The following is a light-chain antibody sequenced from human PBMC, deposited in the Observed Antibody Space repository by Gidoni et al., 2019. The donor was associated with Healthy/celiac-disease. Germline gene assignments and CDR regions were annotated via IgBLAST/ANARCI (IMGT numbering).Light chain of an antibody. CDR3: SSYTSSSTV. Sequence: QSALTQPASVSGSPGQSLTISCTGTSSDVGGYNYVSWYQQHPGNAPKLMIYDVSNRPSGVSNRFSGSKSGNTFSLTISGLQAADEADYYCSSYTSSSTVFGGGTKLTVL. V-gene: IGLV2-14*01. J-gene: IGLJ2*01. CDR1: SSDVGGYNY. CDR2: DVS.